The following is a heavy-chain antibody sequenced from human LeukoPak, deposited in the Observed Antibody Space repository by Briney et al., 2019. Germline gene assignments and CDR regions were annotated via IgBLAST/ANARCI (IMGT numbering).Heavy chain of an antibody. Sequence: GGSLRLSCEASGFTFSSYGMHWVRQAPGKGLEWVAIISYDGSNKYYADSVKGRFTISRDNSKKTLYLQMNSLRTEDTAVYYCAKDKSVSGSYVDYWGQGTLVTVSS. V-gene: IGHV3-30*18. CDR3: AKDKSVSGSYVDY. CDR1: GFTFSSYG. D-gene: IGHD1-26*01. CDR2: ISYDGSNK. J-gene: IGHJ4*02.